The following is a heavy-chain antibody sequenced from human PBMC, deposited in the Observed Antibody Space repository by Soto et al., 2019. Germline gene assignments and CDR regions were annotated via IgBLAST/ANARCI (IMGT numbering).Heavy chain of an antibody. D-gene: IGHD6-13*01. J-gene: IGHJ4*02. CDR3: ARGNSSSSAAFDY. CDR2: IYSGGST. V-gene: IGHV3-53*05. CDR1: GFTVSSNY. Sequence: GGSLRLSCAASGFTVSSNYMSWVRQAPGKGLEWVSVIYSGGSTYYADSVKGRFTISRDNSKNTLYLQMNSLRAEDTAVYYCARGNSSSSAAFDYWGQGTLVTVSS.